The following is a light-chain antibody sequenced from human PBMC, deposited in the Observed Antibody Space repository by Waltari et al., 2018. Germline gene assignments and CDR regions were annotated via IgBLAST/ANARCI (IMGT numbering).Light chain of an antibody. J-gene: IGLJ2*01. CDR2: YDS. CDR1: NIGDKS. V-gene: IGLV3-21*01. Sequence: SYVMTQTPSLSVAPGKTARITCGGNNIGDKSVQWYQQKPGQAPVLVIYYDSDRPSDIPERFSGSNSGNRATLTISRVAAGDEADYFCQVWDSSSDHHVVIGGGTKLTVL. CDR3: QVWDSSSDHHVV.